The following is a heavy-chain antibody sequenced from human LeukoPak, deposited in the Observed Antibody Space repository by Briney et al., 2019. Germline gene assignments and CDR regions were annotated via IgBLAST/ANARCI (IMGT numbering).Heavy chain of an antibody. V-gene: IGHV4-59*01. CDR3: ARDSRPAHYYDSSGQDWYFDH. CDR2: IYYSGTT. Sequence: KPSETLSLTCTVSGGSISSYYWSWIRQPPGKGLEWIGYIYYSGTTNYNPSLKSRVTISVVTSKNQFSLKLSSVTAADTAVYHCARDSRPAHYYDSSGQDWYFDHWGRGTLVTVSS. CDR1: GGSISSYY. D-gene: IGHD3-22*01. J-gene: IGHJ2*01.